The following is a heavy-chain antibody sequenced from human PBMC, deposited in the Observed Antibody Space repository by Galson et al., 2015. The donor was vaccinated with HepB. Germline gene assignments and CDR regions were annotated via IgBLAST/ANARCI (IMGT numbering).Heavy chain of an antibody. J-gene: IGHJ3*02. CDR1: GFGFNTYW. V-gene: IGHV3-7*01. D-gene: IGHD6-13*01. CDR3: ARDQNYEYSSSWYDAFDM. CDR2: IKEDGSVR. Sequence: SLRLSCAASGFGFNTYWMTWVRQSPGKGLEWVANIKEDGSVRYYVDSVKGRFTISRDNANNLLFLQMNSLRVEDTAVYYCARDQNYEYSSSWYDAFDMWGQGTMVTVSS.